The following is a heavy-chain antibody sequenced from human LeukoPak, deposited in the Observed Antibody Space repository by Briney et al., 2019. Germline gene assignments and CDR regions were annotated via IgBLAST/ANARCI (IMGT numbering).Heavy chain of an antibody. D-gene: IGHD2-21*02. CDR2: ITPIFRTP. CDR1: GGTFSSTT. V-gene: IGHV1-69*13. CDR3: ARGWLAETTVVTPYNY. Sequence: SVKVSCTASGGTFSSTTINWVRQAPGQGLEWMGGITPIFRTPNYAQKFQGRVTITAVESMSTAYMELSSLRSEDTAVYYCARGWLAETTVVTPYNYWGQGTLVTVSS. J-gene: IGHJ4*02.